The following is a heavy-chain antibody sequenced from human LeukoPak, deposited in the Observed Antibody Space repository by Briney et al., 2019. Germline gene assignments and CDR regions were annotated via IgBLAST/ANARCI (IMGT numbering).Heavy chain of an antibody. CDR2: VFYSGKT. CDR1: GGSISISSYY. D-gene: IGHD2-8*01. J-gene: IGHJ3*02. CDR3: ARDTNLRDSFDI. V-gene: IGHV4-61*01. Sequence: SETLSLTCTVSGGSISISSYYWSWIRQSPGKGLEWIGYVFYSGKTDYSPSLRSRVSMSVDTSKNQFSLKVTSVTAADTAVYYCARDTNLRDSFDIWGQGTMVTVSS.